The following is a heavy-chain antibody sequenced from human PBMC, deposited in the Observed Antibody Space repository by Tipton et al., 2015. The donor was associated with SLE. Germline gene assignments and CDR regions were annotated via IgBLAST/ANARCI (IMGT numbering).Heavy chain of an antibody. CDR1: GGSISSSSHY. CDR3: AREGIGSGWYYVDY. Sequence: TLSLTCTISGGSISSSSHYWGWIRQTPGKGLEWIGYTYYTGGSKYNPSLKSRVTISVDTSKNQFSLKMKSVTVADTAVYYCAREGIGSGWYYVDYWGQGKMVTVSS. D-gene: IGHD6-19*01. V-gene: IGHV4-61*01. J-gene: IGHJ4*02. CDR2: TYYTGGS.